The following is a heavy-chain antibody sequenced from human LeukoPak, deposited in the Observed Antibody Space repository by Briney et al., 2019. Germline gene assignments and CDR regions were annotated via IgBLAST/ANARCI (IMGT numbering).Heavy chain of an antibody. D-gene: IGHD3-10*01. CDR2: FDPEDGAT. CDR1: GCTLTELS. Sequence: GASVKVSCKVSGCTLTELSMHWVRQAPGKGLEWMGGFDPEDGATIYAQKFQGRVTMTEDTSTDTAYMGLSSLRSEDTAVYYCATYGSGNVGFDYWGRGTLVTVSS. CDR3: ATYGSGNVGFDY. V-gene: IGHV1-24*01. J-gene: IGHJ4*02.